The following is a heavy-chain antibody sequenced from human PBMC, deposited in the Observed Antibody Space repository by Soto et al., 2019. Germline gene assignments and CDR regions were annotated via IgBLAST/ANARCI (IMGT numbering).Heavy chain of an antibody. Sequence: PWWSLRLSCSASVFTFSNYDMHWFRQTTGKGLEWVSAIDIAGATYYPDSVKGRFTISREKAKNSLYLQMNSLRADDTAVYYCARAARWLQSRYFDLWGRGTLVTVSS. CDR1: VFTFSNYD. V-gene: IGHV3-13*01. CDR3: ARAARWLQSRYFDL. CDR2: IDIAGAT. J-gene: IGHJ2*01. D-gene: IGHD5-12*01.